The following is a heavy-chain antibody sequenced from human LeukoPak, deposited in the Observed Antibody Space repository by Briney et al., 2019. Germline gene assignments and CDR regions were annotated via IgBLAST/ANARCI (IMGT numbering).Heavy chain of an antibody. CDR3: ARFDPGLGWAFDY. D-gene: IGHD3-16*01. Sequence: SETLSLTCTVSGGSFSSYSWSWIRQPSGKRLEWIGEINHSGRANYSPSLQSRVTISIDTSKNQFSLILNSVTAADTSVYFCARFDPGLGWAFDYWGQGTLVTVSS. CDR1: GGSFSSYS. J-gene: IGHJ4*02. V-gene: IGHV4-34*01. CDR2: INHSGRA.